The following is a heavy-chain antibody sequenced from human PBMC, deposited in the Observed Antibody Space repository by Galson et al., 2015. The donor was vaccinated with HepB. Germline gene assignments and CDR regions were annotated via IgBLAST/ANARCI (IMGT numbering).Heavy chain of an antibody. Sequence: PALVKPTQTLTLTCTFSGFSLSTSGMCVSWIRQPPGKALEWLARIDWDDDKYYSASLKTRLTISKDTSKNQVVLTMTNMDPVDTATYYCARNPGLYSSGWYVDYWGQGTLVTVSS. CDR2: IDWDDDK. CDR3: ARNPGLYSSGWYVDY. CDR1: GFSLSTSGMC. D-gene: IGHD6-19*01. J-gene: IGHJ4*02. V-gene: IGHV2-70*11.